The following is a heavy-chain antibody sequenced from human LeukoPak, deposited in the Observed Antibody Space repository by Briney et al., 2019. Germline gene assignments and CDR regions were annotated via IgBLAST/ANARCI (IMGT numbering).Heavy chain of an antibody. CDR3: VRDGEGPCISTSCYKWFDP. J-gene: IGHJ5*02. Sequence: PGGSLRLSCAASGFTFSNYAMSWLRQAPGKGLEWVSTIRGSGYSTHYADSVQGRFTISRDNSKNTLFLQMNSLRAEDTALYYCVRDGEGPCISTSCYKWFDPWGQGTLVTVSS. V-gene: IGHV3-23*01. CDR1: GFTFSNYA. CDR2: IRGSGYST. D-gene: IGHD2-2*02.